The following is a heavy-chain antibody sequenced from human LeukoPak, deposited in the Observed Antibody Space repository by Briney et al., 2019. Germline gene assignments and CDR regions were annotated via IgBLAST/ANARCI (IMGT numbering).Heavy chain of an antibody. V-gene: IGHV4-59*12. Sequence: SETLSLTCTVSGGSISSYYWSWIRQPPGKGLEWIGYIYYSGSTNYNPSLKSRVTISVDTSKNQFSLKVTSVTAADTAVYFCARLSSSTTCCHIDSWGQGTLVTVSS. CDR2: IYYSGST. J-gene: IGHJ4*02. CDR3: ARLSSSTTCCHIDS. D-gene: IGHD2-2*01. CDR1: GGSISSYY.